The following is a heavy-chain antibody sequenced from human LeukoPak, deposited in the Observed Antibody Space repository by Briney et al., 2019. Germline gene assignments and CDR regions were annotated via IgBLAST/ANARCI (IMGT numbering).Heavy chain of an antibody. D-gene: IGHD3-10*01. Sequence: GGSLRLSCAASGFTFSLYWMSWVRQAPGKGLEWVADIKEDGSEKYYVDSVKGRFTISRDNAKNSLFLQMNSLRAEDTAVYYCARDYYGSGDYWGQGTLVTVSS. J-gene: IGHJ4*02. CDR1: GFTFSLYW. V-gene: IGHV3-7*04. CDR2: IKEDGSEK. CDR3: ARDYYGSGDY.